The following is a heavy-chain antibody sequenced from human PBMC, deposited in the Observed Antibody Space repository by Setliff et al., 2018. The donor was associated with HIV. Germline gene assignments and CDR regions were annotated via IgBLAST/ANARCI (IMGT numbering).Heavy chain of an antibody. CDR1: GGSISSANYY. V-gene: IGHV4-30-4*08. J-gene: IGHJ5*02. D-gene: IGHD3-16*01. CDR2: IYYNGNAY. CDR3: ARAGRRTGHSYTWFDP. Sequence: KTSETLSLTCTVSGGSISSANYYWSWIRQPPGKDLEWIGYIYYNGNAYYYNPSLKSRTTISLDTSMNQFSLKLTSVTAADTAVYYCARAGRRTGHSYTWFDPWGQGTLVTVSS.